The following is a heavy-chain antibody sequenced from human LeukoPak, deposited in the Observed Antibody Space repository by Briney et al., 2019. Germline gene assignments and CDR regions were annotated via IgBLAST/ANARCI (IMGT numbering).Heavy chain of an antibody. CDR3: ARVSDSSSWYSPSDY. Sequence: GASVKVSCKASGGTFSSYAISWVRQAPGQGLEWMAWINPDSGGTNSAQKFQGRVTMTRDTSISTAYMELNRLRSDDTAVYYCARVSDSSSWYSPSDYWGQGTLVTVSS. V-gene: IGHV1-2*02. D-gene: IGHD6-13*01. J-gene: IGHJ4*02. CDR1: GGTFSSYA. CDR2: INPDSGGT.